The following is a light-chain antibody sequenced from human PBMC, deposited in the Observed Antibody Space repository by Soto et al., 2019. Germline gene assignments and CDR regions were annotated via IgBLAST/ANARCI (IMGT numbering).Light chain of an antibody. CDR1: SSNIGSNT. CDR3: AAWDDSLNAYV. J-gene: IGLJ1*01. Sequence: VLTQPPSASGTPGQRVTISCSGSSSNIGSNTVNWYQQLPGTAPKLLIYSNNQRPSGVPDRFSGSKSGTSASLAISGLQSEDEADYYCAAWDDSLNAYVFGTGTKVTVL. CDR2: SNN. V-gene: IGLV1-44*01.